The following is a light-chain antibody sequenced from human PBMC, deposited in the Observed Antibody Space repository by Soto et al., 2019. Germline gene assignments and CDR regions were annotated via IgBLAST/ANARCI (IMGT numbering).Light chain of an antibody. V-gene: IGKV3D-15*01. Sequence: EIVLTQSPGTLSLSPWERATLSCRASQSVSSSYLAWYQQKPGQAPRLLISDASNRATGVPARFSGSGSGTEFTLTISSLQSEDFAVYYCQEYNKWPPTTFGQGTKVDIK. CDR3: QEYNKWPPTT. CDR2: DAS. J-gene: IGKJ1*01. CDR1: QSVSSSY.